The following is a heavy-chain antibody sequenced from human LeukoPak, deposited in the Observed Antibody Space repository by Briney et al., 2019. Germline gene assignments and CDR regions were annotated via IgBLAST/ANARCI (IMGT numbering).Heavy chain of an antibody. CDR3: ARRTGYYDGFDY. CDR2: IYYTGST. Sequence: PSETLSLTCTVSDGSIGSYYWSWLRQPPGKGLEWIGYIYYTGSTNYNPSLKSRVTISVDTSKNQFSLKLSSVTAADTAVDYCARRTGYYDGFDYWGQGTLVTVSS. D-gene: IGHD3/OR15-3a*01. CDR1: DGSIGSYY. V-gene: IGHV4-59*01. J-gene: IGHJ4*02.